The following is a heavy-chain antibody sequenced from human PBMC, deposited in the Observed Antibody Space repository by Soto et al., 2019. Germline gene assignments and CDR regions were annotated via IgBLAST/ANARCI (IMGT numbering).Heavy chain of an antibody. CDR2: ISGSGGST. V-gene: IGHV3-23*01. CDR3: AKAPHPGDFWSGYSGGYYFYS. Sequence: HPGGSLRLSCAASGFTFSSYAMSWVRQAPGKGLEWVSAISGSGGSTYYADSVKGRFTISRDNSKNTLYLQMNSLRAEDTAVYYCAKAPHPGDFWSGYSGGYYFYSRGQGTLVTVSS. D-gene: IGHD3-3*01. J-gene: IGHJ4*02. CDR1: GFTFSSYA.